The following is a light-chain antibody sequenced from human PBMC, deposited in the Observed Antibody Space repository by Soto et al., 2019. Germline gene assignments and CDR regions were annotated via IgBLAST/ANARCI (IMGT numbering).Light chain of an antibody. V-gene: IGLV2-14*01. CDR2: DVT. Sequence: QSALTQPAFVSGSPGQSITISCTGTSSDVGGYNFVSWYQQHPGKVPKLMIYDVTNRPSGVSNRFSGSKSGNPDTLTISGLQAKDEADYYCSSYTSSSTVVFGTGTKLTVL. CDR1: SSDVGGYNF. CDR3: SSYTSSSTVV. J-gene: IGLJ1*01.